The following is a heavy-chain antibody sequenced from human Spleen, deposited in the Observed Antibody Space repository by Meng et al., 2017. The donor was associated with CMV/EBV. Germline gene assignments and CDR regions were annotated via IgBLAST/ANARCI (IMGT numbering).Heavy chain of an antibody. Sequence: GGSLRLSCADSGSTFTNHGMSWVRQAPGKGLEWVSIIYIDGSTSYAASVKGRFTISRDISKNTLSLQMNSLRAEDTAIYYCARALDHDYHDYYFDLWGQGTLVTVSS. CDR3: ARALDHDYHDYYFDL. CDR2: IYIDGST. CDR1: GSTFTNHG. D-gene: IGHD4-17*01. V-gene: IGHV3-53*01. J-gene: IGHJ4*02.